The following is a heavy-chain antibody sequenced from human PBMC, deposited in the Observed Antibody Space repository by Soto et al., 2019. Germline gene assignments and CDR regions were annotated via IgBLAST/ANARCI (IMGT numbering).Heavy chain of an antibody. CDR1: GATVSSYA. Sequence: QVQLVQSGAEVKKPGSSVKVSCKASGATVSSYAISWVRQAPGQGLEWMGGIYPIFGTVNYAQKFQGRVTITADKSTITAYMELSSLSSEDTAVYCFARENGLSSLYCYYHMDVWGQGTQVTVFS. CDR3: ARENGLSSLYCYYHMDV. J-gene: IGHJ6*02. CDR2: IYPIFGTV. D-gene: IGHD2-2*03. V-gene: IGHV1-69*06.